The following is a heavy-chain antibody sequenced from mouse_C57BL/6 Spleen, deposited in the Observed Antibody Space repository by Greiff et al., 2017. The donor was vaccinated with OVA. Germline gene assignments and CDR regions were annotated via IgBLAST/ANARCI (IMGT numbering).Heavy chain of an antibody. J-gene: IGHJ2*01. CDR1: GYTFTDYY. CDR3: ARSYYYGSSYDFDY. CDR2: IYPGSGNT. V-gene: IGHV1-76*01. D-gene: IGHD1-1*01. Sequence: QVQLKESGAELVRPGASVKLSCKASGYTFTDYYINWVKQRPGQGLEWIARIYPGSGNTYYNEKFKGKATLTAEKSSSTAYMQLSSLTSEDSAVYFCARSYYYGSSYDFDYWGQGTTLTVSS.